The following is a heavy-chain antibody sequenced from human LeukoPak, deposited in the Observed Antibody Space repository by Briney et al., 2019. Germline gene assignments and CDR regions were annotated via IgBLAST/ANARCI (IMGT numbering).Heavy chain of an antibody. CDR3: ARGRSGSYLYYYYYMDV. CDR2: ISYDGSNK. D-gene: IGHD1-26*01. J-gene: IGHJ6*03. CDR1: GFTFSSYA. Sequence: GGSLRLSCAASGFTFSSYAMHWVRQAPGKGLEWVAVISYDGSNKYYAGSVKGRFTISRDNSKNTLYLQMSSLRAEDTAVYYCARGRSGSYLYYYYYMDVWGKGTTVTVSS. V-gene: IGHV3-30*04.